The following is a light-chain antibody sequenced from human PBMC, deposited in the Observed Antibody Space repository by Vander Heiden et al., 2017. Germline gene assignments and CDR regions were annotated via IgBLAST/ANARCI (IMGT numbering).Light chain of an antibody. CDR3: LQSDSTMWT. Sequence: DIKMTQSPSSLSASIGDRVTITCRASQTINTYLNWYQQKPGEAPKLLIYSAFNLQDGVPSRFSGSRSGTNFTLTISSLQPEDFASYFCLQSDSTMWTFGQGTRVEVK. V-gene: IGKV1-39*01. J-gene: IGKJ1*01. CDR2: SAF. CDR1: QTINTY.